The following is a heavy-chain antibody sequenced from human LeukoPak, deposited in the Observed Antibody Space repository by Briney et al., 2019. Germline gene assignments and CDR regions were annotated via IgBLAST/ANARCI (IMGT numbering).Heavy chain of an antibody. Sequence: PSETLSLTCAVYGGSFRCYYWSWIGQPPGKGLEGIGEINHSGSTNYNPSLKSRLTISVDTSKNQFSLRLSSVTAADTAVYYCAKNSGRNKWSYGGQGTRAIVSS. CDR1: GGSFRCYY. V-gene: IGHV4-34*01. CDR2: INHSGST. CDR3: AKNSGRNKWSY. J-gene: IGHJ4*02. D-gene: IGHD6-19*01.